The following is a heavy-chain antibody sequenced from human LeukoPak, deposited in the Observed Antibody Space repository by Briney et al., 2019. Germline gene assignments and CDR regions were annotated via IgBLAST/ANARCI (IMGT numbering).Heavy chain of an antibody. D-gene: IGHD3-10*01. CDR1: GGSISSGDYY. Sequence: SQTLSLTCTVSGGSISSGDYYWSWIRQPPGKGLEWIGYIYYSGSTYYNPSLKSRVTISVDTSKNQFSLKLSSVTAADTAVYYCARDNGSGSYYVFDIWGQGTMVTVSS. CDR3: ARDNGSGSYYVFDI. CDR2: IYYSGST. J-gene: IGHJ3*02. V-gene: IGHV4-31*03.